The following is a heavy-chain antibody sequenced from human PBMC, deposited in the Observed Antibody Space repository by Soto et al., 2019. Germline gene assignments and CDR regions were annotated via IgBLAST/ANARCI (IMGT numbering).Heavy chain of an antibody. J-gene: IGHJ3*02. CDR2: ISSSSSTI. V-gene: IGHV3-48*04. CDR1: GFTFSSYS. D-gene: IGHD1-20*01. Sequence: GGSLRLSCAASGFTFSSYSMNWVRQAPGKGLEWVSYISSSSSTIYYADSVKGRFTISRDNANNSLYLQMNSLRAEDTAVYYCARDGDNWNPYAFDIWGQGTMVTVSS. CDR3: ARDGDNWNPYAFDI.